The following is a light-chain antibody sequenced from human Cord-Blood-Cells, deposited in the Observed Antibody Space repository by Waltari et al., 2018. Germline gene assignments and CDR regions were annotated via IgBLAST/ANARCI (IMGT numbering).Light chain of an antibody. J-gene: IGKJ4*01. Sequence: DIVLTQSPLSLPVPPGEPASISCRSSQCLLHSNGYNYLDWYLQQPGQSPQLLIYLGSNRASGVPDRFSGSGSGTDFTLKISRVEAEDVGVYYCMQALQTPLTFGGGTKVEIK. CDR3: MQALQTPLT. CDR1: QCLLHSNGYNY. CDR2: LGS. V-gene: IGKV2-28*01.